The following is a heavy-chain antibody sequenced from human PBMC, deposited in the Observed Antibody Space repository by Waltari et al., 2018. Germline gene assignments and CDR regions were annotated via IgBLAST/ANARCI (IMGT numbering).Heavy chain of an antibody. CDR2: INHSGRT. V-gene: IGHV4-34*01. CDR3: ARGRRGGLIAVAGTRSYYYYGMDV. CDR1: GGSFSGYY. J-gene: IGHJ6*02. D-gene: IGHD6-19*01. Sequence: QVQLQQWGAGLLKPSETLSLTCAVYGGSFSGYYWSWIRQPPGKGLEWIGEINHSGRTNYTPSLKSRVTISVDTSKNQCSLKLSSVTAADTAVYYGARGRRGGLIAVAGTRSYYYYGMDVWGQGTTVTVSS.